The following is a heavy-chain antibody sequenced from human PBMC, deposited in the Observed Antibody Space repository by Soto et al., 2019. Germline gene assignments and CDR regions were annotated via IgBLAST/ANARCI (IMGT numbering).Heavy chain of an antibody. CDR2: IYSIGST. D-gene: IGHD6-13*01. CDR3: RRSSRYSTDV. CDR1: GGSISSSSY. V-gene: IGHV4-39*01. Sequence: QLQLQESGPGLVKPLETLSLTCTVSGGSISSSSYWGWIRQPPGKGLEWIGSIYSIGSTYYNPSLKSRVTISVDTSKNQFSLKLSSVTAADTAVYYCRRSSRYSTDVWGQGTTVTVSS. J-gene: IGHJ6*02.